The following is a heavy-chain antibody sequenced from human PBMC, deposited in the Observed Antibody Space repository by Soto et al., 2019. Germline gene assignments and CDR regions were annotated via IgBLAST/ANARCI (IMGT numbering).Heavy chain of an antibody. Sequence: SETLSLTCTVSGGSISSGGYYWSWIRQHPGKGLEWIGYIYYSGSTYYNPSLKSRVTISVDTSKNQFSLKLSSVTAADTAVYYCARVRGVVVTQYFQHWGQGTLVTSPQ. CDR1: GGSISSGGYY. CDR3: ARVRGVVVTQYFQH. J-gene: IGHJ1*01. V-gene: IGHV4-31*03. CDR2: IYYSGST. D-gene: IGHD2-21*02.